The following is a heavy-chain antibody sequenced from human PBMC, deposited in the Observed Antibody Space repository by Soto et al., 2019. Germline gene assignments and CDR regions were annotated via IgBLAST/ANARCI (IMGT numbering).Heavy chain of an antibody. CDR1: GFTFSSYG. CDR2: ISYDGSNK. Sequence: QVQLVASGGGVVQPGRSLRLSCAASGFTFSSYGMHWVRQAPGKGLEWVAVISYDGSNKYYADSVKGRFTISRDNSKNTLYLQMNSLGAEDTAVSYCAKGPAIVLVPAALNKHYGMDVWGQGTTVTVSS. CDR3: AKGPAIVLVPAALNKHYGMDV. J-gene: IGHJ6*02. D-gene: IGHD2-2*01. V-gene: IGHV3-30*18.